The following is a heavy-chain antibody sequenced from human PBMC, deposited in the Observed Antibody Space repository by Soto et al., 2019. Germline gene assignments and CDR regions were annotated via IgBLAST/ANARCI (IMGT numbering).Heavy chain of an antibody. V-gene: IGHV3-23*01. CDR1: GFTFSSYA. CDR2: ISGSGGST. J-gene: IGHJ3*02. CDR3: AKDHPDGALWFGELLSPADAFDI. Sequence: GGSLRLACAASGFTFSSYAMSWVRQAPGKGLEWVSAISGSGGSTYYADSVKGRFTISRDNSKNTLYLQMNSLRAEDTAVYYCAKDHPDGALWFGELLSPADAFDIWGQGTMVTVSS. D-gene: IGHD3-10*01.